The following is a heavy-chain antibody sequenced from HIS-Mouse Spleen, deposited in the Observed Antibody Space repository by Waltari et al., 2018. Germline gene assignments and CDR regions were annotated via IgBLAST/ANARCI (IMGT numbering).Heavy chain of an antibody. CDR3: ARVDGREQQLDY. CDR1: GGSISSSSYY. Sequence: QLQLQESGPGLVKPSETLSLTCTVSGGSISSSSYYWSSIRQPPGKGLEWIGYIYYSGSTNYNPSLKSRVTISVDTSKNQFSLKLSSVTAADTAVYYCARVDGREQQLDYWGQGTLVTVSS. V-gene: IGHV4-61*01. CDR2: IYYSGST. D-gene: IGHD6-13*01. J-gene: IGHJ4*02.